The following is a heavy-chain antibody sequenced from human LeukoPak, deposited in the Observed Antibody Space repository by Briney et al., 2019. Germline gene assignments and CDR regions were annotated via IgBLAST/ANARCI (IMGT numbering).Heavy chain of an antibody. J-gene: IGHJ5*02. V-gene: IGHV4-59*01. CDR3: ARSVGRSCSGGSCPNWFDP. CDR1: GGSISTYY. Sequence: SETLSLTCTVSGGSISTYYWSWVRQPPGKGLEWIGCIYYSGSTNYNPSLRSRVTMSADTSKNQFSLNLSSVTAADTAVYYCARSVGRSCSGGSCPNWFDPWGQGALVTVSS. D-gene: IGHD2-15*01. CDR2: IYYSGST.